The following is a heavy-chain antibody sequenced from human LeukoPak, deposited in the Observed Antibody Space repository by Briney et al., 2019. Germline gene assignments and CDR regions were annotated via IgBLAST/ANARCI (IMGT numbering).Heavy chain of an antibody. J-gene: IGHJ4*02. Sequence: SETLSLTCTVSGGSISTYYWSWIRQPPGKGLEWIGYIYYSGYTDYNPSLKSRVTMSVDTSKNQFSLKLTSVNAADTAVYYCATLQSSGYDYSDYWGQGILDTVSS. CDR1: GGSISTYY. D-gene: IGHD3-22*01. V-gene: IGHV4-59*08. CDR2: IYYSGYT. CDR3: ATLQSSGYDYSDY.